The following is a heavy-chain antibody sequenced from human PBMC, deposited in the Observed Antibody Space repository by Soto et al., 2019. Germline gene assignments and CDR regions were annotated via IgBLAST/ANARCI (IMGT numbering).Heavy chain of an antibody. Sequence: SETLSLTCAVSGDSISSSNWWNWVRQPPGKGLEWIGEVHHTGNTNYNPSLKSRVTISVDKSKNQFSLTLSSVTAADTAVYYCARHIYSSRWYIDYWGQGTLVTVSS. D-gene: IGHD6-13*01. CDR1: GDSISSSNW. CDR3: ARHIYSSRWYIDY. V-gene: IGHV4-4*02. J-gene: IGHJ4*02. CDR2: VHHTGNT.